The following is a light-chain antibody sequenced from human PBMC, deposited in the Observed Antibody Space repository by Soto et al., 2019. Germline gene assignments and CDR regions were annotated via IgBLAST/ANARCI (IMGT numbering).Light chain of an antibody. J-gene: IGKJ4*01. V-gene: IGKV1-12*01. CDR1: QAVSTW. CDR2: AAS. Sequence: IQMTQSPSFVSASVGDRVTITCRASQAVSTWLAWYQQKPGDAPKLLIYAASTLQSGVPSRFSGSGSGTDFTLTIRSLQPEDFETYYCQQANSFPRTFGGGTKVDIK. CDR3: QQANSFPRT.